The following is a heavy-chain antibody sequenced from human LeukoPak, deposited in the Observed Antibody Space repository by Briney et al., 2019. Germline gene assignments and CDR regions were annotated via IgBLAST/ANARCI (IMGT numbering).Heavy chain of an antibody. CDR3: ARQIPYSSSWYYDY. J-gene: IGHJ4*02. Sequence: NAGESLKISCKGSGYSFTSYWIGWVRQMPGKGLEWVGIIYPGDSDTRYSPSFQGQVTISADKSISTAYLQWSSLKASDTAMYYCARQIPYSSSWYYDYWGQGTLVTVSS. V-gene: IGHV5-51*01. D-gene: IGHD6-13*01. CDR1: GYSFTSYW. CDR2: IYPGDSDT.